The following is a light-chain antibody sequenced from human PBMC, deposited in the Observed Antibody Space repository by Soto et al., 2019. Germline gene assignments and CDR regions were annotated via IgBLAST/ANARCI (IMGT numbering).Light chain of an antibody. CDR3: QSYDTSLSGDV. Sequence: QSVLTQPPSVSGTPGHRVTISCTGSSSNIGAGYDVHWYQQLPGTAPKLLIHGNTNRPSGVPDRFSGSKSGTSASLAITGLQTEDEADYYCQSYDTSLSGDVFGTGTKLTVL. CDR2: GNT. J-gene: IGLJ1*01. CDR1: SSNIGAGYD. V-gene: IGLV1-40*01.